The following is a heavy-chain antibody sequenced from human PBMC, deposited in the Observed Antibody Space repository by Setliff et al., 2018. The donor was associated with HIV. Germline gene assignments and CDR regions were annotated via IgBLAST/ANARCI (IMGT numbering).Heavy chain of an antibody. CDR2: ISGNNANT. CDR1: GYVFTDYD. Sequence: ASVKVSCKASGYVFTDYDIFWVRQAPGRGLEWIGWISGNNANTNYAQKLQGRVTMTTDTSTSTAYMELSSLRSEDTAVYYCARVYCSGGSCYSGVYWFDPWGQGTLVTVSS. V-gene: IGHV1-18*01. J-gene: IGHJ5*02. CDR3: ARVYCSGGSCYSGVYWFDP. D-gene: IGHD2-15*01.